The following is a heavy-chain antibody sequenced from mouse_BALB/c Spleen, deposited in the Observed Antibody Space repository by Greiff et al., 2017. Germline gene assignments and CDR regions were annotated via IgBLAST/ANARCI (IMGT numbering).Heavy chain of an antibody. CDR3: AREGWVDY. J-gene: IGHJ2*01. V-gene: IGHV5-6-3*01. CDR2: INSNGGST. Sequence: EVKLMESGGGLVQPGGSLKLSCAASGFTFSSYGMSWVRQTPDKRLELVATINSNGGSTYYPDSVKGRFTISRDNAKNTLYLQMSSLKSEDTAMYYCAREGWVDYWGQGTTLTVSS. D-gene: IGHD2-3*01. CDR1: GFTFSSYG.